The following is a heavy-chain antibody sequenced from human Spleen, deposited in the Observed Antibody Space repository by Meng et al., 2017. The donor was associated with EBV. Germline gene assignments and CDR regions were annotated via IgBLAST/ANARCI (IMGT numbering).Heavy chain of an antibody. CDR1: GYNFIKNR. CDR2: INAGNGNT. J-gene: IGHJ4*02. CDR3: ARYYVLTGYESGKY. Sequence: QVQLVQSGAEVKKPXASVKISCKASGYNFIKNRIHWVRQAPGQRLEWMGWINAGNGNTRYSQKFQDRVTITRDTSASTAYMEFSSLTSADTAVYYCARYYVLTGYESGKYWGQGTLVTVSS. D-gene: IGHD3-9*01. V-gene: IGHV1-3*01.